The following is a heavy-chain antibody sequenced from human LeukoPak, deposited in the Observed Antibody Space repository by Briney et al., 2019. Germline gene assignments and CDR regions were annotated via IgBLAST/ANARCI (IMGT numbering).Heavy chain of an antibody. CDR1: GFTFSSYA. Sequence: PGGSLRLSCAASGFTFSSYAMSWVRQAPGKGLEWVSYISSSSSTIYYADSVKGRFTISRDNAKNSLYLQMNSLRAEDTAVYYCARDLGSTSLFGGQGTLVTVSS. CDR3: ARDLGSTSLF. CDR2: ISSSSSTI. V-gene: IGHV3-48*04. D-gene: IGHD2-2*01. J-gene: IGHJ4*02.